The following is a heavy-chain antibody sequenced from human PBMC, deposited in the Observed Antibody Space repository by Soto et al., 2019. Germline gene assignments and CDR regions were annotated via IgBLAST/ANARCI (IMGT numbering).Heavy chain of an antibody. Sequence: SETLSLTCTVSGGSISSSSYYWGWIRQPPGKGLEWIGSIYYSGSTYYNPSLKSRVTISVDTSKNQFSLKLSSVTAADTAVYYCARRFPYGMDVWGQGTTVTVSS. J-gene: IGHJ6*02. CDR1: GGSISSSSYY. CDR2: IYYSGST. V-gene: IGHV4-39*01. CDR3: ARRFPYGMDV.